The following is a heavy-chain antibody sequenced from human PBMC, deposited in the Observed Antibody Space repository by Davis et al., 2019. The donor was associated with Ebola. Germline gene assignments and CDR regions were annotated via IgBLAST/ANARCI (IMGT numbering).Heavy chain of an antibody. CDR1: GFTFSTYW. CDR3: ARGNRFCSGEICANWFDP. V-gene: IGHV3-74*01. CDR2: IHSDGSTT. D-gene: IGHD2-15*01. J-gene: IGHJ5*02. Sequence: HTGGSLRLSCAASGFTFSTYWMHWVRQAPGKGLVWVSGIHSDGSTTKYADSVKGRFTISRDNAKNTVYLHMNSLRAEDTAVYYCARGNRFCSGEICANWFDPWGQGTLVTVSS.